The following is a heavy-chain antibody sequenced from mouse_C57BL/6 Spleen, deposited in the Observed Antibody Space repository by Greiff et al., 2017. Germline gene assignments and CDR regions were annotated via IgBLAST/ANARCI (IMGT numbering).Heavy chain of an antibody. Sequence: EVKVVESGGGLVQPGGSLSLSCAASGFTFTDYYMSWVRQPPGKALEWLGFIRNKANGYTTEYSASVKDRFTISRAHSQRILYLQMNALRAEDSATYDCARYGLWYHYAMDYWGQGTSVTVSS. J-gene: IGHJ4*01. D-gene: IGHD2-1*01. CDR3: ARYGLWYHYAMDY. V-gene: IGHV7-3*01. CDR1: GFTFTDYY. CDR2: IRNKANGYTT.